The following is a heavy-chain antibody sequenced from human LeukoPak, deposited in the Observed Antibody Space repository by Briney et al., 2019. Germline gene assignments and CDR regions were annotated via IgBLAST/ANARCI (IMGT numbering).Heavy chain of an antibody. Sequence: LGESLKISCKGSGYSFTSYWIGWVRQMPGKGLEWMGIIYPGDSDTRYSPSFQGQVTISADKSISTAYLQMNSLRAEDTAVYYCAKDRGGCSSTSCYYFDYWGQGTLVTVSS. D-gene: IGHD2-2*01. CDR3: AKDRGGCSSTSCYYFDY. CDR2: IYPGDSDT. CDR1: GYSFTSYW. V-gene: IGHV5-51*01. J-gene: IGHJ4*02.